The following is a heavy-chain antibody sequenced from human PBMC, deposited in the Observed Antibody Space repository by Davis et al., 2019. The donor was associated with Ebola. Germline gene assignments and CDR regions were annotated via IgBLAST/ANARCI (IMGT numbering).Heavy chain of an antibody. CDR3: ARDNTVAGGLDY. Sequence: PGGSLRLSCAASGFTFSSYAMHWVRQAPGKGLEWVAVISYDGSNKYYADSVKGRFTISRDNAKNSLYLQMNSLRAEDTAVYYCARDNTVAGGLDYWGQGTLVTVSS. J-gene: IGHJ4*02. CDR2: ISYDGSNK. CDR1: GFTFSSYA. D-gene: IGHD6-19*01. V-gene: IGHV3-30-3*01.